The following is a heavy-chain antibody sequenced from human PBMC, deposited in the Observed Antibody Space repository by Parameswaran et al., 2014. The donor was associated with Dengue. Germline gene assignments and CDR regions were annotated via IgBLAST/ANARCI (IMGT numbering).Heavy chain of an antibody. CDR3: ARIVVEGSYYYYYYGMDV. V-gene: IGHV2-26*01. Sequence: WIRQPPGKALEWLAHIFSNDEKSYSTSLKSRLTISKDTSKSQVVLTMTNMDPVDTATYYCARIVVEGSYYYYYYGMDVWGQGTTVTVSS. CDR2: IFSNDEK. D-gene: IGHD2-15*01. J-gene: IGHJ6*02.